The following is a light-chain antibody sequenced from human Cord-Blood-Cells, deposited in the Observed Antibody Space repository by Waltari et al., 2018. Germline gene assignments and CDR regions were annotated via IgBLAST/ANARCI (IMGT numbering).Light chain of an antibody. V-gene: IGLV2-23*01. J-gene: IGLJ2*01. CDR3: CTYAGSSTVV. CDR2: EGS. Sequence: SALNQPASVSGSPGQSSPISCTGTSSAVGSYNIVSLYQQHPGKAPKLMIYEGSKRPSGFSKRFSASKLDNTASLRVTGRQSGDEAHYYFCTYAGSSTVVFGGGTKLTVL. CDR1: SSAVGSYNI.